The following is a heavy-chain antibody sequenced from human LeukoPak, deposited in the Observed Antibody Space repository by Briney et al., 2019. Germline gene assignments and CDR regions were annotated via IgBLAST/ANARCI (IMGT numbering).Heavy chain of an antibody. CDR3: ARGARITIFGPPPGFDP. Sequence: SETLSLTCTVSGGSISSYYWSWIRQSPEKGLEWIGYIYSSGSTNYNPSLKSRVTMSVDTSKNQLSLKVSSVTAADTAVYYCARGARITIFGPPPGFDPWGQGTLVTVSS. D-gene: IGHD3-3*01. CDR1: GGSISSYY. CDR2: IYSSGST. J-gene: IGHJ5*02. V-gene: IGHV4-59*01.